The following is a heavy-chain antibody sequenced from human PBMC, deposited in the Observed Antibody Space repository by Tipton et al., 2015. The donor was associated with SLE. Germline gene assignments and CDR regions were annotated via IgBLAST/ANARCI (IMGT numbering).Heavy chain of an antibody. CDR1: VGSISSSY. D-gene: IGHD3-10*01. CDR2: IFYTGST. CDR3: ARSARGGFDL. Sequence: TLSLTCTVSVGSISSSYWSWIRQPPGKGLDWIGDIFYTGSTTYNPSLKSRVTISLDTSKNQFSLKLRSVTAADTAIYYCARSARGGFDLWGQGTMVTVSS. J-gene: IGHJ3*01. V-gene: IGHV4-59*01.